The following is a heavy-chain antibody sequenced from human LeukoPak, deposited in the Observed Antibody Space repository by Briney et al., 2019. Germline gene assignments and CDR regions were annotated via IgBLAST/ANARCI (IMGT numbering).Heavy chain of an antibody. D-gene: IGHD5-12*01. V-gene: IGHV1-2*04. CDR1: GYSRTELS. J-gene: IGHJ4*02. CDR3: AIQYSGYDWLSY. Sequence: ASVKDSCKVSGYSRTELSMHWVRQAPGQGLEWMGWINPNSGGTNYAQKFQGWVTMTRDTSISTAYMELSRLRSDDTAVYYCAIQYSGYDWLSYWGQGTLVTVSS. CDR2: INPNSGGT.